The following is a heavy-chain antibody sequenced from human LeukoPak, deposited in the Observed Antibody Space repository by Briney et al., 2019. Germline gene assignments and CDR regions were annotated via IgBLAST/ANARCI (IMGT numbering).Heavy chain of an antibody. Sequence: ASVKVSCNASGYTFTDYYMHWVRQAPGRGLEWMGWINPNSGGTNYAQKFQGRVTMTRDTSISTAYMELSRLRSDDTAVYYCARGYYDSSGYDAFDIWGQGTMVTVSS. CDR3: ARGYYDSSGYDAFDI. J-gene: IGHJ3*02. CDR2: INPNSGGT. CDR1: GYTFTDYY. D-gene: IGHD3-22*01. V-gene: IGHV1-2*02.